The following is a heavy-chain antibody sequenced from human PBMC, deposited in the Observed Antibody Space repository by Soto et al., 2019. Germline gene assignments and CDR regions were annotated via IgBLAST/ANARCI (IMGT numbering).Heavy chain of an antibody. CDR2: IFPDDSDT. CDR1: GYVMNNYL. J-gene: IGHJ4*02. V-gene: IGHV5-51*01. CDR3: FRGGVKYRNFDY. D-gene: IGHD3-16*01. Sequence: HVESLKISFKCAGYVMNNYLICFVLQMPGQGLEWMGIIFPDDSDTRYSPSFQGHVTISVDKSISTAYVQWSSLKASDSAIYYCFRGGVKYRNFDYWGQGTMV.